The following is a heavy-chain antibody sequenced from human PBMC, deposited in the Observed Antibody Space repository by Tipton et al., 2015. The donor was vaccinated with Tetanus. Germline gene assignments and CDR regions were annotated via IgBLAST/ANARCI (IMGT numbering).Heavy chain of an antibody. D-gene: IGHD2-15*01. Sequence: SLRLSCEASGFTLSRYWTHWVRQTPGTGLVWVSRINSDGSARSYADSVKGRFTVSRDNAKNTVYLEMNGLRAEDTAVYYCVGEDIVLRIYAVMDLWGQGTLVTVSS. CDR1: GFTLSRYW. CDR2: INSDGSAR. CDR3: VGEDIVLRIYAVMDL. J-gene: IGHJ5*02. V-gene: IGHV3-74*01.